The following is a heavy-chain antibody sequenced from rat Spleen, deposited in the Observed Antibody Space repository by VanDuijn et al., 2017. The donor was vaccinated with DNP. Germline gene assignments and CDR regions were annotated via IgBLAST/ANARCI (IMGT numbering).Heavy chain of an antibody. D-gene: IGHD2-2*01. V-gene: IGHV4-2*01. CDR2: ITKDSSII. J-gene: IGHJ4*01. CDR1: GFNFNDYW. Sequence: EVKLVESGGGLVQPGKSLKLSCAASGFNFNDYWMGWVRQAPGKGLEWIAEITKDSSIIKYIPSLKDKFTISRDNAQNTLYLQMSKLGSEDTAIYYCVREDKGVDAWGQGVSVTVSS. CDR3: VREDKGVDA.